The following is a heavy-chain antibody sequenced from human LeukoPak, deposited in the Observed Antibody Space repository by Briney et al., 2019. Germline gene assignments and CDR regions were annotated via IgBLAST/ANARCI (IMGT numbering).Heavy chain of an antibody. Sequence: GGSLRLSCAASGFPFSSYSMNWARQAPGKGLEWVSYISSSSSTTYYADSVKGRFTISRDNAENSVSLQMNSLRAEDTAVYYCAKWRNYYGSGSYVDYWGQGTLVTVSS. J-gene: IGHJ4*02. V-gene: IGHV3-48*01. CDR1: GFPFSSYS. D-gene: IGHD3-10*01. CDR3: AKWRNYYGSGSYVDY. CDR2: ISSSSSTT.